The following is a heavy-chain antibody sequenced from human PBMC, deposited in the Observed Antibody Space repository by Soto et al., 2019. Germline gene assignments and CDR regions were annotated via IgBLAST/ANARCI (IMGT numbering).Heavy chain of an antibody. J-gene: IGHJ4*02. V-gene: IGHV4-34*01. CDR2: INHSGST. CDR3: ARGRGGNSLDY. D-gene: IGHD2-21*02. Sequence: SETLSLTCAVYGGSFSGYYWSWIRQPPGKGLEWIGEINHSGSTNYNPSLKSRVTISVDTSKNQFSLNLDSVTAADTAVYSCARGRGGNSLDYWGQGTLVTVSS. CDR1: GGSFSGYY.